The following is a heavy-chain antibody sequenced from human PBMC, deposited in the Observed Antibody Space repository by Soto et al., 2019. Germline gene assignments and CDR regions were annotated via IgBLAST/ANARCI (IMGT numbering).Heavy chain of an antibody. D-gene: IGHD5-12*01. J-gene: IGHJ4*02. V-gene: IGHV3-30*18. Sequence: GGSLRLSCAASGFTFSSYGMHWVRQAPGKGLEWVAVISYDGSNKYYADSVKGRFTIPRDNSKNTLYLQMNSLRAEDTAVYYCAKVSGGVATDWYFDYWGQGTLVTVSS. CDR1: GFTFSSYG. CDR3: AKVSGGVATDWYFDY. CDR2: ISYDGSNK.